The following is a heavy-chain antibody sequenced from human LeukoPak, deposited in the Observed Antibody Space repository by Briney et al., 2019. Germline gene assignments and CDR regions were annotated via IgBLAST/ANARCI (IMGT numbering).Heavy chain of an antibody. CDR2: ISGGGGST. CDR1: GFTFSSYA. D-gene: IGHD3-22*01. J-gene: IGHJ4*02. CDR3: AKSSYYDSSGYYREYYFDY. Sequence: PGGSLRLSCAASGFTFSSYAMSWVRQAPGKGLEWVSAISGGGGSTHYADPVKGRFTISRDNSKNTLYLQMSSLRAGDTAVYYCAKSSYYDSSGYYREYYFDYWGQGTLVTVSS. V-gene: IGHV3-23*01.